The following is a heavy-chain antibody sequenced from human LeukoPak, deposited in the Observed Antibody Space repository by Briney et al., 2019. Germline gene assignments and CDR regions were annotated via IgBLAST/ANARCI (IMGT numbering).Heavy chain of an antibody. Sequence: ASVKVSCKASGYIFTGYYMHWVRQAPGQGLEWMGWINPNSGGTNYAQKFQGRVTMTRDTSISTAYMELSRLRSDDTAVYYCASRVARTYYFDYWGQGTLVTVSS. CDR3: ASRVARTYYFDY. CDR2: INPNSGGT. CDR1: GYIFTGYY. J-gene: IGHJ4*02. V-gene: IGHV1-2*02. D-gene: IGHD5-12*01.